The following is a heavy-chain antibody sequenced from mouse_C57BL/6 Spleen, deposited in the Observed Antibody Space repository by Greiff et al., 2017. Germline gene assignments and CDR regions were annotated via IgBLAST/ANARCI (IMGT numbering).Heavy chain of an antibody. V-gene: IGHV1-52*01. CDR1: GYTFTSYW. CDR3: ARGLYYSNYGYFDV. D-gene: IGHD2-5*01. Sequence: VQLQQPGAELVRPGSSVKLSCKASGYTFTSYWMHWVKQRPIQGLEWIGNIDPSDSETHYNQKFKDKATLTVDKSSSTAYMQLSSLTSEDSAVYDCARGLYYSNYGYFDVWGTGTTVTVSS. CDR2: IDPSDSET. J-gene: IGHJ1*03.